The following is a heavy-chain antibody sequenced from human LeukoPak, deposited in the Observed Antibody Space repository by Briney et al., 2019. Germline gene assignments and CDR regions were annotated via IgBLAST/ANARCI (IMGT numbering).Heavy chain of an antibody. CDR3: ARDIAAGGHDY. CDR1: GGSISSGGYY. V-gene: IGHV4-30-2*01. CDR2: IYHSGST. J-gene: IGHJ4*02. Sequence: SETLSLTCTVSGGSISSGGYYWSWIRQPPGKGLEWIGYIYHSGSTYYNPSLKSRVTISVDRSKNQFSLKLSSVTAADTAVYYCARDIAAGGHDYWGQGTLVTVSS. D-gene: IGHD6-13*01.